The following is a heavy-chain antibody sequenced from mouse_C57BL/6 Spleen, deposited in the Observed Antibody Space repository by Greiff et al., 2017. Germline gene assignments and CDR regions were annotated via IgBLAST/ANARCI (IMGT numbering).Heavy chain of an antibody. J-gene: IGHJ4*01. CDR3: ASPGSSYGYAMDY. Sequence: EVQLVESGPGMVKPSQSLSLTCTVTGYSITSGYDWHWIRHFPGNKLEWMGYISYSGSTNYNPSLKSRISITHDTSKNHFFLKLNSVTTEDTATYYCASPGSSYGYAMDYGGQGTSVTVAS. D-gene: IGHD1-1*01. CDR2: ISYSGST. V-gene: IGHV3-1*01. CDR1: GYSITSGYD.